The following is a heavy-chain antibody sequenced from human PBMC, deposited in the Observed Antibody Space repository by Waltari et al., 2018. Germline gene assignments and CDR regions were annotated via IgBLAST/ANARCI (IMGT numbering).Heavy chain of an antibody. J-gene: IGHJ4*02. Sequence: EVELLESGGGLVQPGGTLRLSCAASGFTFNNFAMSWVRQAPGKGLGGVAALSGSGGTTYYADSVKGRFTISRDNSRNVLYLQMNTLSAEDTAVYYCAKDRCTDGQCYTYFDYWGQGALITVSS. V-gene: IGHV3-23*01. CDR1: GFTFNNFA. CDR2: LSGSGGTT. CDR3: AKDRCTDGQCYTYFDY. D-gene: IGHD2-8*01.